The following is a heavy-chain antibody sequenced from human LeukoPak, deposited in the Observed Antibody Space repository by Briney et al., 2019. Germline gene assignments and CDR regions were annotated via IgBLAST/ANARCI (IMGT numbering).Heavy chain of an antibody. CDR3: VRGYYTYGYDY. CDR1: GYTFTGYY. J-gene: IGHJ4*02. D-gene: IGHD5-18*01. V-gene: IGHV1-2*02. Sequence: GASVKVSRKASGYTFTGYYMHWVRQAPGQGLEWMGWIIPNSGGTNYAQKFQGRVTMTRDTSISTAYMELSGLRSDDTAVYYCVRGYYTYGYDYWGQGTLVTVSS. CDR2: IIPNSGGT.